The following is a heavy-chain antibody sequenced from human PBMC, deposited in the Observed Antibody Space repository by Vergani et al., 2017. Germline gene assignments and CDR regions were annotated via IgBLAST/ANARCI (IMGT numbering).Heavy chain of an antibody. CDR2: IYYSGST. CDR1: GGSISSYY. Sequence: QVQLQESGPGLVKPSETLSLTCTVSGGSISSYYWSWIRQPPGKGLEWIGYIYYSGSTNYNPSLKSRVTISVDTSKNQFSLKLSSVTAADTAVYYCARAARGSGSPNWFDPWGQGTLVTVSS. D-gene: IGHD3-10*01. CDR3: ARAARGSGSPNWFDP. J-gene: IGHJ5*02. V-gene: IGHV4-59*01.